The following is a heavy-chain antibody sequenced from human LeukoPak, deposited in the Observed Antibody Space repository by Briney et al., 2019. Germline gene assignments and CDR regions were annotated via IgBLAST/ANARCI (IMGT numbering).Heavy chain of an antibody. D-gene: IGHD6-6*01. Sequence: PGGSLRLSCAASGFTFSNYGMTWVRQAPGKGLEWVTFIRSDGSSKYYADSVKGRFTIFRDNSKNTLYLQMNSLRAEDTAVYYCAKDHSSSSEGWGQGTLVTVSS. V-gene: IGHV3-30*02. CDR3: AKDHSSSSEG. CDR2: IRSDGSSK. CDR1: GFTFSNYG. J-gene: IGHJ4*02.